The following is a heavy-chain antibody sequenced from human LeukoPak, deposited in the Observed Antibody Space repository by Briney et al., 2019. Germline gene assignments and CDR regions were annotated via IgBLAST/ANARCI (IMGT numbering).Heavy chain of an antibody. J-gene: IGHJ4*02. CDR3: ARLRYGSGSYYSRYYFDY. CDR2: IYNSGST. Sequence: PSETLSLTCTVSGYSINNGYYWGWIRQPPGKGLEWIGSIYNSGSTYYNPSLKSRVTISVDTSKNQFSLKLSSVTAADTAVYYCARLRYGSGSYYSRYYFDYWGQGTLVTVSS. CDR1: GYSINNGYY. V-gene: IGHV4-38-2*02. D-gene: IGHD3-10*01.